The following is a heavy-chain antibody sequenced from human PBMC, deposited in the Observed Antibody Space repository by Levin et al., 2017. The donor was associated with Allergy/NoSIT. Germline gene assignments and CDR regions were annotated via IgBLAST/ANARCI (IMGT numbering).Heavy chain of an antibody. D-gene: IGHD2-2*01. V-gene: IGHV4-61*02. CDR2: IYTTGTT. J-gene: IGHJ5*02. CDR1: GGSISSGTYY. Sequence: LRLSCTVSGGSISSGTYYWSWIRQPAGKGLEWIGRIYTTGTTNYNPSLKSRVTISVDTSKNQFSLKLDSVTAADTAVYYCARAPTGYCSTTSCRYNWLDPWGQGILVTVSS. CDR3: ARAPTGYCSTTSCRYNWLDP.